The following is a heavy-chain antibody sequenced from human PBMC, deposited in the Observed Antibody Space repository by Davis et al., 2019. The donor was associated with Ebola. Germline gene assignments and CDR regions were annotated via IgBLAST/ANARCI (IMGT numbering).Heavy chain of an antibody. V-gene: IGHV4-39*01. D-gene: IGHD3-10*01. CDR3: ARGHTYGSMVYGLDV. J-gene: IGHJ6*02. CDR1: GGSISSSSSY. CDR2: IFYSGST. Sequence: LETLSLTCTVSGGSISSSSSYRGSIRQPPGKGLEWIGNIFYSGSTYYNPSIKSRVTISVDTSKNQSSVKVTSVTAADTAVYYCARGHTYGSMVYGLDVWCQGTTVTVSS.